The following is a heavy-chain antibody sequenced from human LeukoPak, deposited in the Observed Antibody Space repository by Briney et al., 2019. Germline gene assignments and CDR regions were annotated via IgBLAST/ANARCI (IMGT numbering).Heavy chain of an antibody. J-gene: IGHJ3*02. CDR2: INTYNGNT. D-gene: IGHD5-12*01. CDR3: ARARSGGPAGYDAFDI. V-gene: IGHV1-18*01. Sequence: ASVKVSCKASGYIFTSYGISWVRQAPGQGLEWMGWINTYNGNTEYAQKFQGRVTMTTVTSTSTAYMELRSLRSDDTAVYYCARARSGGPAGYDAFDIWGQGTMVTVSS. CDR1: GYIFTSYG.